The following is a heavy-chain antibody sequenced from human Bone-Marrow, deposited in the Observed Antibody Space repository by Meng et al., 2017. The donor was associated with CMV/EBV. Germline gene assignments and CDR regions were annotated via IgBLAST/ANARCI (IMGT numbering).Heavy chain of an antibody. CDR2: IYSGGIHSDGDT. CDR1: GFTVSSNY. J-gene: IGHJ3*01. D-gene: IGHD5-18*01. V-gene: IGHV3-53*05. CDR3: ARREILGYSEGLYAFNV. Sequence: GGFLRLSCAASGFTVSSNYMAWVRQAPGKGLEWVSVIYSGGIHSDGDTYHTDSVKGRFTISRDNSKNTLYLQMDSLRTEDTAVYYCARREILGYSEGLYAFNVWGQGTRVTVSS.